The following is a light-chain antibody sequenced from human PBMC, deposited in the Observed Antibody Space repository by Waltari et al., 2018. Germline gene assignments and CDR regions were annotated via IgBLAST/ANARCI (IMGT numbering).Light chain of an antibody. CDR1: SSDVGSYTL. J-gene: IGLJ1*01. CDR3: CSYAGSSGFV. Sequence: QSALTQPASVSGSPGQSLTISCTGTSSDVGSYTLVSWYQQHPGKAPKLMIYEGSKRPSGVSNRFSGSQSGNSASLTISGLQAEDEADYYCCSYAGSSGFVFGTGTKVTVL. V-gene: IGLV2-23*01. CDR2: EGS.